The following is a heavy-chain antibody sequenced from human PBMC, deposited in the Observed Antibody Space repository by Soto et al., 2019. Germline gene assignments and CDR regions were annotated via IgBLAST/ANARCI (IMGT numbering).Heavy chain of an antibody. J-gene: IGHJ4*02. Sequence: EVQLLESGGDLVQPGGSLRLSCVASEFTFNSYAMSWVRQAPGMGLEWVSSIIGSGAITYYADSVKGRFTISRDNSKSTLSLQMNSLRVEDTALYYCAKDARDTGGNSGIDYWGQGTLVTVSS. D-gene: IGHD2-21*02. CDR3: AKDARDTGGNSGIDY. V-gene: IGHV3-23*01. CDR2: IIGSGAIT. CDR1: EFTFNSYA.